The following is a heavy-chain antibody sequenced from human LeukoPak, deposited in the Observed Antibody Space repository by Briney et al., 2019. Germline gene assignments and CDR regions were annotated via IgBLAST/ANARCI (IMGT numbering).Heavy chain of an antibody. V-gene: IGHV1-69*04. CDR2: TIPILGIA. J-gene: IGHJ6*02. CDR1: GYTFTSYA. Sequence: ASVKVSCKASGYTFTSYAMHWVRQAPGQGLEWMGRTIPILGIANYAQKFQGRVTITADKSTSTAYMELSSLRSEDTAVYYCARDLVYSDSRVHYYGMDIWGQGTAVTVSS. CDR3: ARDLVYSDSRVHYYGMDI. D-gene: IGHD4-11*01.